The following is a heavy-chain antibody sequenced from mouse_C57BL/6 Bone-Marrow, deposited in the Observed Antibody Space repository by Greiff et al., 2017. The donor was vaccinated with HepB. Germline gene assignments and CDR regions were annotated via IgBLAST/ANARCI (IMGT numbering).Heavy chain of an antibody. CDR1: GFNIKNNF. CDR3: ARWDYYAIDY. V-gene: IGHV14-3*01. J-gene: IGHJ4*01. Sequence: VQLQQSVAELVRPGASVKLSCTASGFNIKNNFMHWVKQRPDQGLEWIGRIDPANGNTKYARKFQGKATITADTSSNTAYLQLISLTSEDTAIYYCARWDYYAIDYWGQGTSVTVSS. CDR2: IDPANGNT.